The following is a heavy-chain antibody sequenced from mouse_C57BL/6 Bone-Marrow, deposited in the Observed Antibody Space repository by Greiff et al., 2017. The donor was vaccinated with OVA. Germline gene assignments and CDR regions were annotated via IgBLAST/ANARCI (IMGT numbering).Heavy chain of an antibody. CDR1: GFTFSSYA. CDR2: ISSGGDYI. V-gene: IGHV5-9-1*02. CDR3: TIYYYGEGWYFDV. J-gene: IGHJ1*03. Sequence: DVMLVESGEGLVKPGGSLKLSCAASGFTFSSYAMSWVRQTPEKRLEWVAYISSGGDYIYYADTVKGRFTLSRDNARNTPYLQRSSLKSEDRAMYYGTIYYYGEGWYFDVWGTGTTVTVSS. D-gene: IGHD1-1*01.